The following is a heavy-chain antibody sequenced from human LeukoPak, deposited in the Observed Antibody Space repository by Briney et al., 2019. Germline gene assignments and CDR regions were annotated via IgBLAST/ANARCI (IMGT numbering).Heavy chain of an antibody. CDR1: GFTFSSYA. Sequence: GGSLRLSCAASGFTFSSYAMSWVRQAPGKGLEWVSTVSGGGGTTYYADSVKGRFTISRDNSKNTAYLQMNGPRGEDTAVYYCAKGHSAYGTGFDCWGQGTLVTVSS. V-gene: IGHV3-23*01. J-gene: IGHJ4*02. CDR3: AKGHSAYGTGFDC. D-gene: IGHD5-12*01. CDR2: VSGGGGTT.